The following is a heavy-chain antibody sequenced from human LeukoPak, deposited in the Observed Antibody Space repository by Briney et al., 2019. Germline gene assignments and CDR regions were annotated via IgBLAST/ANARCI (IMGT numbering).Heavy chain of an antibody. CDR1: GFTVSSNY. CDR3: ARDPVVLVPAVMMLES. J-gene: IGHJ4*02. Sequence: GGSLRLSCIVSGFTVSSNYMTWVRQAPGKGLEWVSVFYSGGSRYYADSVKGRFTISRDTSKNTLYLQMNSLRAEDTAVYSCARDPVVLVPAVMMLESWGQGTLVTVSS. CDR2: FYSGGSR. D-gene: IGHD2-2*01. V-gene: IGHV3-66*01.